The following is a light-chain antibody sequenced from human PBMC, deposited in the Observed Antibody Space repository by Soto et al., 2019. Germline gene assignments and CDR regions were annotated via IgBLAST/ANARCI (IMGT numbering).Light chain of an antibody. CDR2: GAS. V-gene: IGKV3-20*01. Sequence: EIVLTQSPGTLSLSPGERATLSCRASQSVSSNYLAWYQQKHGQAPRLLIYGASSRATGIPDRFSGSGSGKDFILTISRLEPEDFAVYYCQQYASTPSGTFGQGTKVEIK. J-gene: IGKJ1*01. CDR3: QQYASTPSGT. CDR1: QSVSSNY.